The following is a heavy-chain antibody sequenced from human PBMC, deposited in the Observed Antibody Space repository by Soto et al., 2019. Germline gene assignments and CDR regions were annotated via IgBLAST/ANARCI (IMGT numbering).Heavy chain of an antibody. CDR1: GFTFTSSA. V-gene: IGHV1-58*01. CDR2: IVVGSGNT. J-gene: IGHJ6*02. CDR3: GAYSSGWYDYYYGMDV. Sequence: GASVELSCEDSGFTFTSSAGQWVRQARGQRLEWIGWIVVGSGNTNYAQKFQERVTITRDMSTSTAYMELSSLRSEDTAVYYCGAYSSGWYDYYYGMDVWGQGTTVTVSS. D-gene: IGHD6-19*01.